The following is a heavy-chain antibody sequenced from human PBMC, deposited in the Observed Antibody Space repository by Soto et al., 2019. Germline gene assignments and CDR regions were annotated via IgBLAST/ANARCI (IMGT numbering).Heavy chain of an antibody. CDR1: GYTFTSYY. Sequence: ASVKVSCKASGYTFTSYYMHWVRQAPGQGLEWMGIINPSGGSTSYAQKFQGRVTMTRDTSTSTVYMELSSLRSEDTAVYYCARAVAGGYYYYYYMDVWGKGTTVTVSS. D-gene: IGHD6-19*01. CDR3: ARAVAGGYYYYYYMDV. CDR2: INPSGGST. V-gene: IGHV1-46*03. J-gene: IGHJ6*03.